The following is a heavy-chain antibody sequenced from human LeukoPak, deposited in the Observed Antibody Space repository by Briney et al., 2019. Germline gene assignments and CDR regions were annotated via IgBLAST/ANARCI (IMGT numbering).Heavy chain of an antibody. CDR2: ISYEGSIK. Sequence: GGSLRLSCSASGVTFISYGMHWVRQAPGKGLEWVALISYEGSIKYYADSVKGRFTISRDNSKSTLYLQMNSLRAEDTAVYHCAKYLEPTAVLMDVWGQGTTVTVSS. J-gene: IGHJ6*02. V-gene: IGHV3-30*18. CDR1: GVTFISYG. CDR3: AKYLEPTAVLMDV. D-gene: IGHD1-1*01.